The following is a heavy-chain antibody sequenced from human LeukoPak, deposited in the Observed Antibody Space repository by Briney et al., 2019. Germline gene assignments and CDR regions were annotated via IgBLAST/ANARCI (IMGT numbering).Heavy chain of an antibody. V-gene: IGHV1-18*01. D-gene: IGHD6-19*01. Sequence: ASVKVSCKASGYTFTSYGISWVRQAPGQGLEWMGWISAYNGHTNYAQKLQGRGTMTTDTSTSTAYMELRSLRSDDPAVYFCARDSLYPGHSSGWYLDPTTPNFDYWGQGTLVTVSS. CDR2: ISAYNGHT. J-gene: IGHJ4*02. CDR3: ARDSLYPGHSSGWYLDPTTPNFDY. CDR1: GYTFTSYG.